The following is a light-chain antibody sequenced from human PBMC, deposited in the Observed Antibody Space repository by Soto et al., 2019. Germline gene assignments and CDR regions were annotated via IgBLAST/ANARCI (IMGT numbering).Light chain of an antibody. J-gene: IGLJ2*01. CDR3: SSYTSSSTMV. V-gene: IGLV2-14*01. Sequence: QSALTQPASVSGSPGQSITISCTGTSSDVGGYNYVSWYQQHPGKAPKLMIYVVINRPSGVSNRFSGSKSFNTASLTISGLQAEDEADYYCSSYTSSSTMVFGGGTKLTVL. CDR1: SSDVGGYNY. CDR2: VVI.